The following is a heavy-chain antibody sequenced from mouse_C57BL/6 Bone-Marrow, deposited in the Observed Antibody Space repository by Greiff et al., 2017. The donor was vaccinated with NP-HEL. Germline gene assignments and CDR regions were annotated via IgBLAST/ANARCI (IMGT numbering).Heavy chain of an antibody. CDR2: IYPRDGST. J-gene: IGHJ2*01. D-gene: IGHD1-1*02. CDR1: GYTFTDHT. V-gene: IGHV1-78*01. CDR3: AIWGVYLFYFDY. Sequence: VQLKESDAELVKPGASVKISCKVSGYTFTDHTIYWMKQRPEQGLEWIGYIYPRDGSTKYNEKFKGQATLTADKSSIPAYMQLNSLPSEDSAVYCCAIWGVYLFYFDYWGQGTTLTVSS.